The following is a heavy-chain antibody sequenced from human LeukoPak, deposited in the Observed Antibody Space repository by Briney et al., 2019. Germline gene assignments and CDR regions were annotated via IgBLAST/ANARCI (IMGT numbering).Heavy chain of an antibody. D-gene: IGHD6-19*01. CDR2: ISAYNGNT. J-gene: IGHJ6*03. V-gene: IGHV1-18*01. CDR1: GYTFTSYG. CDR3: ARVSTSSGYSSGWYGYYYYYYYMDV. Sequence: GASVKVSCKASGYTFTSYGISWVRQAPGQGLEWMGWISAYNGNTNYAQKLQGRVTMTTDTSTSTAYMELRSLRSDDTAVYYCARVSTSSGYSSGWYGYYYYYYYMDVWGKGTTVTISS.